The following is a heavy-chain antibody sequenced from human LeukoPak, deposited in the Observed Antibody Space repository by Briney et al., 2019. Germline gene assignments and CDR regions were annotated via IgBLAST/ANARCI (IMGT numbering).Heavy chain of an antibody. J-gene: IGHJ4*02. V-gene: IGHV3-23*01. CDR2: ISGSGGST. Sequence: AGGSLRLSCAASGFTFSSYAMSWVRQAPGKGLEWDSAISGSGGSTYYADSVKGRFTISRDNSKNTLYLQMNSLRAEDTAVYYCAKDQAVAGPGSDYWGQGTLVTVSS. D-gene: IGHD6-19*01. CDR1: GFTFSSYA. CDR3: AKDQAVAGPGSDY.